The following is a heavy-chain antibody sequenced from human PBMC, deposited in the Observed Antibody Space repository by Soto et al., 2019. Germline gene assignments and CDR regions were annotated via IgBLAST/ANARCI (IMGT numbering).Heavy chain of an antibody. Sequence: PGGSLSLSCAASGFAFSSYGMHWVRQAPGKELEWVSSISSSSSYIYYADSVKGRFTISRDNAKNSLYLQMNSLRAEDTAVFYCARAGQSIWGSYRNFDYWGQGTLVTVSS. CDR3: ARAGQSIWGSYRNFDY. CDR1: GFAFSSYG. D-gene: IGHD3-16*02. CDR2: ISSSSSYI. V-gene: IGHV3-21*01. J-gene: IGHJ4*02.